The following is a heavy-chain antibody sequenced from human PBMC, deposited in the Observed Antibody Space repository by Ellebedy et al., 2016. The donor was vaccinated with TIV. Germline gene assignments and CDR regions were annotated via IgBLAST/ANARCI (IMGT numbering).Heavy chain of an antibody. V-gene: IGHV1-24*01. J-gene: IGHJ4*02. CDR3: ATNRVWFGELLPPDY. D-gene: IGHD3-10*01. CDR2: FDPEDGET. CDR1: GYTFTSYY. Sequence: ASVKVSXXASGYTFTSYYMHWVRQAPGKGLEWMGGFDPEDGETIYAQKFQGRVTMTEDTSTDTAYMELSSLRSEDTAVYYCATNRVWFGELLPPDYWGQGTLVTVSS.